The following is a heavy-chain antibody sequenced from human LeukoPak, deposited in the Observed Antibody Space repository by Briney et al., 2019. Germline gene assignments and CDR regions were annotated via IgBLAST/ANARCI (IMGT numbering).Heavy chain of an antibody. CDR1: GFTVSSNY. CDR2: IYSGGST. CDR3: ARATPLDSSGSSFGY. Sequence: PGGSLRLSCAASGFTVSSNYMSWVRQAPGKGLEWVSVIYSGGSTYYADSVKGRFTISRDNSKNTLYLQMNSLRAEDTAVYYCARATPLDSSGSSFGYWGQGTLVTVSS. D-gene: IGHD3-22*01. J-gene: IGHJ4*02. V-gene: IGHV3-66*02.